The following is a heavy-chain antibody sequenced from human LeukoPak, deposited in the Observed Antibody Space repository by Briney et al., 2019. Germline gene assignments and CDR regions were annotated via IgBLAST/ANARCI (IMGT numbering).Heavy chain of an antibody. Sequence: GASVKVSCKASGYTFTSYDINWVRQATGQGLEWMGRIIPILGIANYAQKFQGRVTITADKSTSTAYMELSSLRSEDTAVYYCASICSGGSCYGWFDPWGQGTLVTVSS. D-gene: IGHD2-15*01. J-gene: IGHJ5*02. CDR3: ASICSGGSCYGWFDP. V-gene: IGHV1-69*04. CDR1: GYTFTSYD. CDR2: IIPILGIA.